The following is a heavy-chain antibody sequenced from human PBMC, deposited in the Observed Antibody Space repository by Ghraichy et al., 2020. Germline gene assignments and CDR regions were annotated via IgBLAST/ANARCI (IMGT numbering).Heavy chain of an antibody. Sequence: SQTLSLTCAISGDSVSSNSAAWNWIRQSPSRGLEWLGRTYYRSKWYNDYAVSVKSRITINPDTSKNQFSLQLNSVTPEDTAVYYCARAFNPPTYYYDSSGYFNFDYWGQGTLVTVSS. CDR1: GDSVSSNSAA. CDR2: TYYRSKWYN. D-gene: IGHD3-22*01. J-gene: IGHJ4*02. CDR3: ARAFNPPTYYYDSSGYFNFDY. V-gene: IGHV6-1*01.